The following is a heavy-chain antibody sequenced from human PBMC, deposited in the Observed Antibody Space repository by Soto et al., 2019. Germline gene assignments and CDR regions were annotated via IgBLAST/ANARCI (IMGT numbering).Heavy chain of an antibody. CDR3: ARQYGTNWYYFDY. J-gene: IGHJ4*02. CDR2: ISGSGGNT. D-gene: IGHD6-13*01. CDR1: GFSFGSYV. V-gene: IGHV3-23*01. Sequence: GGSLRLSCAASGFSFGSYVMNWVRQAPGKGLEWVSSISGSGGNTYYADSVKGRFTISRDNSRTTLYLQMNSLRAEDTAVYYCARQYGTNWYYFDYWGQGTLVTVSS.